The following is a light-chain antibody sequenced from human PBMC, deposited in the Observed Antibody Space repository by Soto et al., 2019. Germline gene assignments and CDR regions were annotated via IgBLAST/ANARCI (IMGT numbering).Light chain of an antibody. V-gene: IGLV1-44*01. CDR2: SNN. CDR1: FSNIGSNT. Sequence: QSVLTQPPSASGTPGQRVTISCSGSFSNIGSNTVNWYQQLPGTASKLLIYSNNQRPSGVPDRISGTKSGTSASLAISGLQSEDEADYYCAAWDDSLNGVVFGGGTKLTVL. CDR3: AAWDDSLNGVV. J-gene: IGLJ2*01.